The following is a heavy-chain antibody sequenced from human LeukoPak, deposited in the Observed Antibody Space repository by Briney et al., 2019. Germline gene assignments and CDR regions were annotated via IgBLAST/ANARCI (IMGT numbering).Heavy chain of an antibody. CDR2: SSTSGSIT. CDR1: GFTFITYS. D-gene: IGHD3-10*02. CDR3: ARDFSDVRGNIFDS. V-gene: IGHV3-48*04. J-gene: IGHJ4*02. Sequence: PGGSLRLSCAASGFTFITYSMNWVRQAPGKGLQWLAYSSTSGSITYYADSVKGRFTISRDNAKNSVYLQMNSLRAEDTAVYYCARDFSDVRGNIFDSWGQGTLVTVSS.